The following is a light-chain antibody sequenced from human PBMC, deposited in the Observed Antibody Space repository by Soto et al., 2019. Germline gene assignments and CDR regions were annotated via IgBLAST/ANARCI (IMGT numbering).Light chain of an antibody. CDR3: SSFTSDSTLV. CDR1: SSDVGSYNR. Sequence: QSALTQPPSVSGSPGQSVTISCTGTSSDVGSYNRVSWYQQPPGTAPKVMIYEVSYRPSGVPDRFSGSKSGNTASLTISGLPAEDEADYCCSSFTSDSTLVFGGGTKLTVL. J-gene: IGLJ2*01. CDR2: EVS. V-gene: IGLV2-18*02.